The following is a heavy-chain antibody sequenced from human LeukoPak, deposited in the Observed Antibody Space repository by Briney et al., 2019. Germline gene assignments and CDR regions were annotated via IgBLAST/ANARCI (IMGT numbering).Heavy chain of an antibody. CDR2: VTSSGGST. CDR3: AKTMGAIDHDY. J-gene: IGHJ4*02. V-gene: IGHV3-23*01. Sequence: GGSLRLSCEASGFTFSSYAMSWVRQAPGKGLEWVSTVTSSGGSTYYADSVKGRFTNSRDNSKNALYLQMSSLRAEDTAVYYCAKTMGAIDHDYWGQGTLVTVSS. D-gene: IGHD1-26*01. CDR1: GFTFSSYA.